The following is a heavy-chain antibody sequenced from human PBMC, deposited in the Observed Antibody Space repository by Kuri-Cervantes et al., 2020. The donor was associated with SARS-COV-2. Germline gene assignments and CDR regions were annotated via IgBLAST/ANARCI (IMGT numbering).Heavy chain of an antibody. CDR3: ARTGLGYCSGGSYYSAFDI. V-gene: IGHV4-59*01. Sequence: GSLRLSCTVSGGSISSYYWSWIRQPPGKGLEWIGYIYYSGSTNYNPSLKSRVTISVDTSKNQFSLKLSSVTAADTAVYYCARTGLGYCSGGSYYSAFDIWGQGTMVTVSS. CDR1: GGSISSYY. D-gene: IGHD2-15*01. CDR2: IYYSGST. J-gene: IGHJ3*02.